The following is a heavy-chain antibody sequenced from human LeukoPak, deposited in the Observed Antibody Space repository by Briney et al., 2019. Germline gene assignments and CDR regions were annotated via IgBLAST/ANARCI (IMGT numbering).Heavy chain of an antibody. CDR3: ARAPYGYNLDY. J-gene: IGHJ4*02. CDR1: GGSFSGYY. D-gene: IGHD5-24*01. V-gene: IGHV4-34*01. Sequence: PSETLSLTCAVYGGSFSGYYWGWIRQPPGKGLEWIGEINHSGSTNYNPSLKSRVTISVDTSKNQFSLKLSSVTAADTAVYYCARAPYGYNLDYWGQGTLVTVSS. CDR2: INHSGST.